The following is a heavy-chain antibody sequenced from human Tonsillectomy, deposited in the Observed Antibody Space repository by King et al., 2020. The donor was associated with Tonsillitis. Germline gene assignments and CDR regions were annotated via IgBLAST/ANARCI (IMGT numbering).Heavy chain of an antibody. Sequence: QLQESGPGLVKPSETLSLTCTVSGYSISSAYYWGWIRQPPGKGLEWIGNIYHSGPTYYNPSLKSRVTISVDTSKNQFALKLGSVTAADTAVYYCARGSLGYCSGTSCYDGHSDAFDIWGQGTMVTVSS. CDR1: GYSISSAYY. CDR2: IYHSGPT. CDR3: ARGSLGYCSGTSCYDGHSDAFDI. V-gene: IGHV4-38-2*02. J-gene: IGHJ3*02. D-gene: IGHD2-2*01.